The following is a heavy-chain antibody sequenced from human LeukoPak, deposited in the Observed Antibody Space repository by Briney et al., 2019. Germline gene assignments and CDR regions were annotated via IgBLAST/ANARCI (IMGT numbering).Heavy chain of an antibody. D-gene: IGHD5-24*01. V-gene: IGHV3-43*02. Sequence: GGSLRLSCAASGFTFDDYAMQWVRHAPGKGVEGVSLISGDGGSTYYADSVTGRFTISRDNTKNSLYLQMNSLRTEDTALYYCAKDIAPSEMATILDYWGQGTLVTVSS. CDR3: AKDIAPSEMATILDY. J-gene: IGHJ4*02. CDR1: GFTFDDYA. CDR2: ISGDGGST.